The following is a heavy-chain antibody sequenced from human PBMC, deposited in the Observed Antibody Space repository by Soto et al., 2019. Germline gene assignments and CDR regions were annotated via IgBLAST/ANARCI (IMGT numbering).Heavy chain of an antibody. CDR2: IYDSGST. V-gene: IGHV4-30-4*01. D-gene: IGHD2-8*01. CDR3: ARDNGVGP. Sequence: QVQLQESGPGLVKPSQTLSLTCTVSGGSISSDDYYWSWIRQPPGKGLEWIGDIYDSGSTYYNSSLKSRVNITLDTSKNQFSLKLTSVTAADTAVYYCARDNGVGPWGQGTLVTVSS. J-gene: IGHJ5*02. CDR1: GGSISSDDYY.